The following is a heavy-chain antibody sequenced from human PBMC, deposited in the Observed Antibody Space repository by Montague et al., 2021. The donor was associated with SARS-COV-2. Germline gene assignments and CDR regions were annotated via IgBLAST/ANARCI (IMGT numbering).Heavy chain of an antibody. J-gene: IGHJ5*01. Sequence: SETLSLTCTVSGGSISTTNYYWAWIRQPPGKGLEWVGSIYNSDNTYYNPSLESRLTMSVDTSKNQFSLKLRSVTAADAAVYHCARAWRYGDYSGVHFASWGQGTLVTVSS. CDR2: IYNSDNT. V-gene: IGHV4-39*07. D-gene: IGHD4-17*01. CDR3: ARAWRYGDYSGVHFAS. CDR1: GGSISTTNYY.